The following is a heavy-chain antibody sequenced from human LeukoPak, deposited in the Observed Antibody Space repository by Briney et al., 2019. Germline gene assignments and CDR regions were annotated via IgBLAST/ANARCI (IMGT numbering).Heavy chain of an antibody. CDR2: IRGSGDNT. J-gene: IGHJ4*02. V-gene: IGHV3-23*01. CDR1: GFTFSSYG. CDR3: AKGSRHVGDYWYYLDY. D-gene: IGHD4-17*01. Sequence: GGSLRLSCAASGFTFSSYGMSWVRQAPGKGLEWVSTIRGSGDNTYYADSVKGRFTISRDNSQNTVYLQMISLRAEDTAVYYCAKGSRHVGDYWYYLDYWGQGTLVTVSS.